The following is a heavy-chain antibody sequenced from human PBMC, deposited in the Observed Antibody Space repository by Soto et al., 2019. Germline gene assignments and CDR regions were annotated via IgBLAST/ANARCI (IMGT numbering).Heavy chain of an antibody. V-gene: IGHV1-2*04. CDR2: INPNIGGT. CDR3: ATSRDLVVGKDYYCYGMDV. Sequence: ASVKVSCKASGYTFTGYYMHWVRQAPGQGLEWMGWINPNIGGTNYAQKFQGWVTMTRDTSSSTAYMELSRLRSDDTAVYYCATSRDLVVGKDYYCYGMDVWGQGSTVTVS. J-gene: IGHJ6*02. D-gene: IGHD2-8*02. CDR1: GYTFTGYY.